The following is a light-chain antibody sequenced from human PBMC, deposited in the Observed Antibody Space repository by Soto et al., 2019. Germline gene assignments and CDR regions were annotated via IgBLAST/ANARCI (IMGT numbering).Light chain of an antibody. CDR3: SSYRSSSTLDYV. CDR2: EVN. CDR1: SSDVGGYNY. V-gene: IGLV2-14*01. Sequence: QSALTQPASVSGSPGQSITISCTGTSSDVGGYNYVSWYQQHPGKAPKLMIYEVNNRPSGVSNRFSGSKSGNTASLTISGLQAEDEADYYCSSYRSSSTLDYVFGTGTKVTVL. J-gene: IGLJ1*01.